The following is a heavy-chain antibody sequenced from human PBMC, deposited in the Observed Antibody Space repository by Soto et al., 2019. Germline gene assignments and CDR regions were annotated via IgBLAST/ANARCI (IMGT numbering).Heavy chain of an antibody. CDR1: GVSIGRHF. D-gene: IGHD2-15*01. V-gene: IGHV4-59*11. Sequence: LSLTCSVSGVSIGRHFWSWIRQAPGKGPELVGYIYHTVNTKYNPALKSRVTISMDTSKNQLSLQLSSVTAADTAVYYCARLQYTVVTALDIWGQGTMVTVSS. CDR2: IYHTVNT. J-gene: IGHJ3*02. CDR3: ARLQYTVVTALDI.